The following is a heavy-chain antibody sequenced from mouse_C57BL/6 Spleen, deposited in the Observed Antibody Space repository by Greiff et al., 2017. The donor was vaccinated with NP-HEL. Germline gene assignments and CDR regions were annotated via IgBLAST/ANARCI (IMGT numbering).Heavy chain of an antibody. J-gene: IGHJ3*01. D-gene: IGHD2-3*01. CDR2: ISDGGCYT. CDR3: AREGDGYYVRFAY. Sequence: EVQGVESGGGLVKPGGSLKLSCAASGFTFSSYAMSWVRQTPEKRLEWVATISDGGCYTYYSDNVKGRFTISRDNAKNNLYLQMSHLKSEDTAMYYCAREGDGYYVRFAYWGQGTLVTVSA. V-gene: IGHV5-4*01. CDR1: GFTFSSYA.